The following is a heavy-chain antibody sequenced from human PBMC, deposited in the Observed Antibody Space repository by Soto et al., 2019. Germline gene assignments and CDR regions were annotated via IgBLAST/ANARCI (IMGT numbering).Heavy chain of an antibody. J-gene: IGHJ4*02. V-gene: IGHV3-23*01. CDR3: AKEPPICGGNCYSLLDY. CDR1: GVTFSDYA. D-gene: IGHD2-21*02. Sequence: PGGSLRLSCAAAGVTFSDYAMGLVRPAPGKGLEWVSAISGSGRTTYYADSVKGRFTISRDNSKNTLYLQMDSLRAEDTAVYYCAKEPPICGGNCYSLLDYWGQGILVTVSA. CDR2: ISGSGRTT.